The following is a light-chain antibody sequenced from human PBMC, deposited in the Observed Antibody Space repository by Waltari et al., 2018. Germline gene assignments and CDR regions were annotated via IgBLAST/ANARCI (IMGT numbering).Light chain of an antibody. J-gene: IGLJ3*02. CDR3: QSYDNNLNAWV. V-gene: IGLV1-40*01. CDR1: SSNIGAVSA. Sequence: QSVLTQPPSVSGAPGQTVTISCTGSSSNIGAVSAVHWYQHLPGTAPKVLIYDNINRPSGVPDRFSGSTSGASASLAIPGLQAGDEADYYCQSYDNNLNAWVFGGGTKLTVL. CDR2: DNI.